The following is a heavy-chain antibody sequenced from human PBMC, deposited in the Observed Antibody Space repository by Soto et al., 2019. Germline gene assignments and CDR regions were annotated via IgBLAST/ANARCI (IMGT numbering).Heavy chain of an antibody. J-gene: IGHJ3*01. CDR2: IVPLPGTT. Sequence: QVQLVQSGAAVRKPGSSVKVSCKASGGTFTKYAITWVRQAPRQGLEWMGGIVPLPGTTNYAQKFRGRVTISADESTSTAYLEMSSLRSEDTAVYYCKSGVGGLGGSSGWTDYAFDVWGQGTMVIVSS. CDR1: GGTFTKYA. CDR3: KSGVGGLGGSSGWTDYAFDV. V-gene: IGHV1-69*01. D-gene: IGHD6-19*01.